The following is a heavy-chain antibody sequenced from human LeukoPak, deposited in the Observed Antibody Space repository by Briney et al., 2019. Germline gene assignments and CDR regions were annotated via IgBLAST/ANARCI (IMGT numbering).Heavy chain of an antibody. CDR2: IYYSGST. CDR3: AKGRKDFDTNLGPFDS. Sequence: SETLSLTCTVSGGSISSSSYYWGWIRQPPGKGLEWIGSIYYSGSTNYNPSLKSRVTISVDTSKNQFSLKLSSVTAADTAVYYCAKGRKDFDTNLGPFDSWGQGILVTVSS. V-gene: IGHV4-39*07. D-gene: IGHD3-9*01. J-gene: IGHJ4*02. CDR1: GGSISSSSYY.